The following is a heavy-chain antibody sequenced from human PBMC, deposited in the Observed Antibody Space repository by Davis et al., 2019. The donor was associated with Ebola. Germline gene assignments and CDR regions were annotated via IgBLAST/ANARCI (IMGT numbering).Heavy chain of an antibody. Sequence: MPGGSLRLSCAASGGTFSSYAISWVRQAPGQGLEWMGGIIPIFGTANYAQKFQGRVTITADKSTSTAYMELSSLRSEDTAVYYCARVLKPRPRAGFSSYYGMDVWGQGTTVTVSS. CDR1: GGTFSSYA. CDR2: IIPIFGTA. V-gene: IGHV1-69*06. CDR3: ARVLKPRPRAGFSSYYGMDV. D-gene: IGHD1-1*01. J-gene: IGHJ6*02.